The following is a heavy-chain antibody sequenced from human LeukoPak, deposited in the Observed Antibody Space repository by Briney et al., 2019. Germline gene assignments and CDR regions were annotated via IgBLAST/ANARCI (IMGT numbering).Heavy chain of an antibody. CDR2: IYSGGTA. D-gene: IGHD4-11*01. CDR1: GFIVCSNY. CDR3: ARGRQCDY. Sequence: GGSLRLSCVASGFIVCSNYMSWVRQAPGKGLEWISIIYSGGTAFYADSVKGRFTISRDNSKNTLYLQMNSLRADDTAMYYCARGRQCDYWGQGTLVTVSS. V-gene: IGHV3-53*01. J-gene: IGHJ4*02.